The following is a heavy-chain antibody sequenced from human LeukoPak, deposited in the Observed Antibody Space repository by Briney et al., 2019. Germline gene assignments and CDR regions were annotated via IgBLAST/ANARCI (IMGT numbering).Heavy chain of an antibody. J-gene: IGHJ6*03. Sequence: GGSLRLSCAASGFIFSSYSMNWVRQAPGKGLEWVSYISSSSSTIYYADSVKGRFTISRDNAKNSLYLQMNSLRAEDTAVYYCARALHYYYYMDVWGKGTTVTVSS. V-gene: IGHV3-48*04. CDR2: ISSSSSTI. CDR1: GFIFSSYS. D-gene: IGHD3-16*02. CDR3: ARALHYYYYMDV.